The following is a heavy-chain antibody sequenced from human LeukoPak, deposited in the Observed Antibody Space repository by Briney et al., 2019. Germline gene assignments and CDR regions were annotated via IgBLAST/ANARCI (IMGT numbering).Heavy chain of an antibody. D-gene: IGHD1-26*01. J-gene: IGHJ4*02. CDR1: GFIFRSYG. Sequence: PPGRSLRLSCAASGFIFRSYGMHWVRQAPGKGLEWVAVISFDGSNKYYADSVKGRFTISRDNSKNTLYLQMNSLRAEDTAVYYCASGRQFRSDVGSTDYWGQGTLVTVSS. CDR3: ASGRQFRSDVGSTDY. CDR2: ISFDGSNK. V-gene: IGHV3-30*19.